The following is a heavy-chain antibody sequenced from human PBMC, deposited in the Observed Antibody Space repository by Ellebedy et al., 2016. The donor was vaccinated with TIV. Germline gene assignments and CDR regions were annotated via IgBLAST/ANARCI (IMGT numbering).Heavy chain of an antibody. J-gene: IGHJ3*02. CDR2: INAGNGNT. Sequence: AASVKVSCKASGYTFTRYAIHWVRQAPGQRLEWMGWINAGNGNTKYSQKFQGRVTITRDTSASTAYMELSSLRSEDTAVYYCARAGVGVTFVLSAFDIWGQGTMVTVSS. CDR1: GYTFTRYA. V-gene: IGHV1-3*01. CDR3: ARAGVGVTFVLSAFDI. D-gene: IGHD1-26*01.